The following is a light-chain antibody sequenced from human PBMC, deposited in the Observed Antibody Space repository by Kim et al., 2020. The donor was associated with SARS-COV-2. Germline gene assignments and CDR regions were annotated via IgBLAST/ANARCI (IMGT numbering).Light chain of an antibody. Sequence: SYELTQPPSVSVSPGQTASISCSGDKLGDKYVCWYQQKPGQYPVLLIYEDTKRPSGIPVRFSGSYSGNTATLTISGTQAMDEADYYCQAWDSNTWVFGGGTQLTVL. CDR2: EDT. V-gene: IGLV3-1*01. CDR1: KLGDKY. J-gene: IGLJ3*02. CDR3: QAWDSNTWV.